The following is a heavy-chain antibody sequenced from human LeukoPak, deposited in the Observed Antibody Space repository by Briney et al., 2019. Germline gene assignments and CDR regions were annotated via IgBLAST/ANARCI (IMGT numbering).Heavy chain of an antibody. CDR1: GFTFSSYS. Sequence: GGSLRLSCAASGFTFSSYSMNWVRQAPGKGLEWVSSISSSSSYIYYANSVKGRFTISRDNAKNSLYLQMNSLRAEDTAVYYCVRDYENLTGSKTRFHYWGQGTLVTVSS. J-gene: IGHJ4*02. CDR3: VRDYENLTGSKTRFHY. V-gene: IGHV3-21*01. D-gene: IGHD3-9*01. CDR2: ISSSSSYI.